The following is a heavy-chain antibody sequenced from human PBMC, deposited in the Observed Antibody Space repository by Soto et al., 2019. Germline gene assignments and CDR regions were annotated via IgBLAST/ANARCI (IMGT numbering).Heavy chain of an antibody. V-gene: IGHV3-23*01. CDR3: AKGAWYYDILTGYGYLDY. CDR1: GFTFSSYA. Sequence: EVQLLESGGGLVQPGGSLRLSCAASGFTFSSYAMSWVRQAPGKGLEWVSGISGSGVSTYYADSVKGRFTISRDNSKNPLYLKMNSLRADDTAVYYCAKGAWYYDILTGYGYLDYWGQGTLVTVSS. CDR2: ISGSGVST. D-gene: IGHD3-9*01. J-gene: IGHJ4*02.